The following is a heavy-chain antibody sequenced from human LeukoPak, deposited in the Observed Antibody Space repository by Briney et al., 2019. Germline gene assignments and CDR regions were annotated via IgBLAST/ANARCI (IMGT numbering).Heavy chain of an antibody. D-gene: IGHD3-22*01. CDR3: ATDYYYSSGYSVGPVFY. CDR2: ISGSGGST. J-gene: IGHJ4*02. Sequence: GGSLRLSCAASGFTFSSYAMSWVRQAPGKGLEWVSAISGSGGSTDYADSVEGRFTISRDNSRNPLYLQLNSLRTEDTALYYCATDYYYSSGYSVGPVFYWGQGTLVTVSS. V-gene: IGHV3-23*01. CDR1: GFTFSSYA.